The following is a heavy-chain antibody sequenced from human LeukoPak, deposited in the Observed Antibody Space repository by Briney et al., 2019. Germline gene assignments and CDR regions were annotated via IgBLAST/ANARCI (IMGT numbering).Heavy chain of an antibody. CDR1: GGSISSYY. Sequence: SETLSLTCTVSGGSISSYYWSWIRQPPGKGLEWIGYIYYSGSTNYNPSLKSRVTISVDTSKNQFSLKLSSVTAADTAVYYCARQVNSGSYNKRDNAFDIWGQGTMVTVSS. J-gene: IGHJ3*02. V-gene: IGHV4-59*08. CDR3: ARQVNSGSYNKRDNAFDI. D-gene: IGHD1-26*01. CDR2: IYYSGST.